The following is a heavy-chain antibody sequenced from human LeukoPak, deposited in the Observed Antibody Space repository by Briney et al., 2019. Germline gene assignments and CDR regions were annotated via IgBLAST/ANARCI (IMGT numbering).Heavy chain of an antibody. V-gene: IGHV3-20*04. D-gene: IGHD4-11*01. J-gene: IGHJ6*03. CDR1: GFTFDDYG. CDR3: ARYSNRWAYYYYMDV. Sequence: GGSLRLSCAASGFTFDDYGMSWVRQAPGKGLEWVSGINWNGGSTGYADSVKGRFTISRENAKNSLYLQMNSLRAEDTALYYCARYSNRWAYYYYMDVWGKGTTVTVSS. CDR2: INWNGGST.